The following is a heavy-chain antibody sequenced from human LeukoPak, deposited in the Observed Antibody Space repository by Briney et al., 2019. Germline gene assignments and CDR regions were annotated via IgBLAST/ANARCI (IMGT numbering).Heavy chain of an antibody. J-gene: IGHJ4*02. CDR1: GYTFTSYD. V-gene: IGHV1-8*03. CDR3: ARGYYDSSGYYKAEEFDY. D-gene: IGHD3-22*01. CDR2: MNPNSGNT. Sequence: ASVKVSCKASGYTFTSYDINWVRQATGQGLEWMGWMNPNSGNTGYAQKFQGRVTITRNTSISTAYMELSSLRSEDTAVYYCARGYYDSSGYYKAEEFDYWGQGTLVTVSS.